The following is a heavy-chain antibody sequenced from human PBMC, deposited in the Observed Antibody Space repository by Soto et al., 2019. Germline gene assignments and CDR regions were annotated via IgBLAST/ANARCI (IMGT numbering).Heavy chain of an antibody. CDR2: IIPIFGTA. J-gene: IGHJ6*02. V-gene: IGHV1-69*01. CDR1: GGTFSSYA. CDR3: AYSAVTDGDYYYGKDG. D-gene: IGHD4-17*01. Sequence: QVQLVQSGAEVKKPGSSVKVSCKASGGTFSSYAISWVRQAPGQGLEWMGGIIPIFGTANYAQKFQGRVTITADESTSTAYMELSSLRSEDTAVYYRAYSAVTDGDYYYGKDGWGQGTTVTVSS.